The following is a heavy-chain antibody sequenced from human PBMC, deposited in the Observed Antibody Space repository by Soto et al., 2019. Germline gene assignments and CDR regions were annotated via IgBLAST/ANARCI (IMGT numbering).Heavy chain of an antibody. CDR1: GGTFSSYA. D-gene: IGHD1-1*01. CDR2: IIPIFGTA. J-gene: IGHJ5*02. V-gene: IGHV1-69*13. Sequence: SVKVSCKASGGTFSSYAISWVRQAPGQGLEWMGGIIPIFGTANYAQKFQGRVTITADESTSTAYMELSSLRSEDTAVYYCARDQSWHDLVWWFDPWGPGTLVTVSS. CDR3: ARDQSWHDLVWWFDP.